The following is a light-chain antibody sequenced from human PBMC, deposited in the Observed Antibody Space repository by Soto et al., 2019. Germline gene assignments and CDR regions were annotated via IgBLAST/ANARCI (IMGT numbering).Light chain of an antibody. CDR1: QSVSSSF. CDR3: QQYGSSRLT. CDR2: GAS. J-gene: IGKJ4*01. Sequence: EIVLTQSPGTLSLSPGERATLSCRASQSVSSSFLTWYQQKPGQAPRLLIYGASSRATGIPDRFSGSGSGTDFTLTISRVEPEDFAVYYCQQYGSSRLTFGGGTKVEIK. V-gene: IGKV3-20*01.